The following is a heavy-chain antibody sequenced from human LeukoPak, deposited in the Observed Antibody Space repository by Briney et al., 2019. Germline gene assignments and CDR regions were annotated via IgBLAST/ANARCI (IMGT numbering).Heavy chain of an antibody. CDR2: ISSSSSYI. CDR1: GFTFSSYS. CDR3: ARDFGGYYENYFDY. J-gene: IGHJ4*02. Sequence: KTGGSLRLSCAASGFTFSSYSMNWVRQAPGKGLEWVSSISSSSSYIYYADSVKGRFTISRDNAKNSLYLQMNSLRAEDTAVYYCARDFGGYYENYFDYWGQGTLVTVSS. D-gene: IGHD3-22*01. V-gene: IGHV3-21*01.